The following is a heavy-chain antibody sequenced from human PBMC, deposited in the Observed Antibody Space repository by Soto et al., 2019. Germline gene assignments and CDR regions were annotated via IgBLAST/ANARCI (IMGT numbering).Heavy chain of an antibody. CDR3: AKPLGSGYADAFNM. V-gene: IGHV3-23*01. CDR1: GFTFSSYA. J-gene: IGHJ3*02. CDR2: ISGSGGST. Sequence: PGGSLRLSCAASGFTFSSYAMSWVRQAPGKGLEWVSAISGSGGSTYYADSVKGRFTISRDNSKDLLYLQMNSLRAEDTAVYYCAKPLGSGYADAFNMWGRGTMVTVSS. D-gene: IGHD3-3*01.